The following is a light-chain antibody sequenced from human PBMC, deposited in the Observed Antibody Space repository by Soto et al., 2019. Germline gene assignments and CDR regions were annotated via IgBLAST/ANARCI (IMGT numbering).Light chain of an antibody. Sequence: QSALTQPPSASGSPGQSVTISCTGTSSDVGGYNYVSWYQQHPGKAPKLMISEVSKRPSAVPDRFSGSKSGNTASLTVSGLQAEDGADYYCSSFAGNNNLVFGGGTKLTVL. J-gene: IGLJ2*01. CDR3: SSFAGNNNLV. CDR2: EVS. V-gene: IGLV2-8*01. CDR1: SSDVGGYNY.